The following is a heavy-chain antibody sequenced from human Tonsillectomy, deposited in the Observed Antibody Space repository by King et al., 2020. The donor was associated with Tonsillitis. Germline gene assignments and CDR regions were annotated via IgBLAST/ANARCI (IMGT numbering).Heavy chain of an antibody. D-gene: IGHD3-16*01. CDR1: GFTFDDYA. J-gene: IGHJ4*02. Sequence: VQLVESGGGLVQPGRSLRLSCAASGFTFDDYAMQWVRHAPGKGLEWVSGISWNSGSKGYADSVKGRFTISRDNAKNSLYLQMKSLRAEDTALYFCAKATYPGGGVYLISLNYWGQGTLVTVSS. CDR3: AKATYPGGGVYLISLNY. CDR2: ISWNSGSK. V-gene: IGHV3-9*01.